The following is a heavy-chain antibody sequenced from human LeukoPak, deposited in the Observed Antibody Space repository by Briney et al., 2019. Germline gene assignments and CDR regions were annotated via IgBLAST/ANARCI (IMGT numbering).Heavy chain of an antibody. J-gene: IGHJ1*01. CDR2: INPNSGGT. CDR1: GYTFAAYY. Sequence: GASVKVSCKASGYTFAAYYIHWVRQAPGQGLEWMGWINPNSGGTNYAQKFQGRVTMTRDTSISTAYMELSRLRSDDTAVYYCARDQGSIFGAQYFQHWGQGTLVTVSS. CDR3: ARDQGSIFGAQYFQH. D-gene: IGHD3-3*01. V-gene: IGHV1-2*02.